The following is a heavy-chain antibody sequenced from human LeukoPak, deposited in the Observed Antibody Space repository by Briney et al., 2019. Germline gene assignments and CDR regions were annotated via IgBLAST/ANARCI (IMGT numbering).Heavy chain of an antibody. Sequence: ASVKVSCKASGYTFTSYAMHWVREAPGHRLEWMGWINAGNCNTKYSQEIQGRVTSTRDTSASTPYMELISLRSEDMAVYSCARAVLTTNSFFFDYWGQGTLVTVSS. D-gene: IGHD3-22*01. CDR1: GYTFTSYA. J-gene: IGHJ4*02. CDR3: ARAVLTTNSFFFDY. CDR2: INAGNCNT. V-gene: IGHV1-3*03.